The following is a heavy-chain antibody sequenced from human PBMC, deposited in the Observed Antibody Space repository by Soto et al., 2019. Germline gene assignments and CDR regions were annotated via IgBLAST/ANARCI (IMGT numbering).Heavy chain of an antibody. CDR2: ISHDGNNK. CDR1: GFTFNRHP. V-gene: IGHV3-30-3*01. Sequence: GGSLRLSCAASGFTFNRHPLHWVRQAPGKGLEWVAVISHDGNNKYYADSVKGRFTISRDNSMNMLYLQMHGLRTEDTAIFYCARASGHIYATLHGPWDHWGQGARVTVSS. D-gene: IGHD2-8*01. CDR3: ARASGHIYATLHGPWDH. J-gene: IGHJ4*02.